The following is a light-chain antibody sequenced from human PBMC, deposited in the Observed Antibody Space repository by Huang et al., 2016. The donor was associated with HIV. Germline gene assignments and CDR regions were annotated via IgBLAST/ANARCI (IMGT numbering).Light chain of an antibody. J-gene: IGKJ1*01. Sequence: EIVMTQSPATLSVSPGERATLYCRASQSVSSNLAWYQQKPGQAPRLLIYGPSTRATGIPARFSGSGSGTEFTLTISSLQSEDFAVYYCQQYNNWPPWTFGQGTKVEIK. V-gene: IGKV3-15*01. CDR2: GPS. CDR3: QQYNNWPPWT. CDR1: QSVSSN.